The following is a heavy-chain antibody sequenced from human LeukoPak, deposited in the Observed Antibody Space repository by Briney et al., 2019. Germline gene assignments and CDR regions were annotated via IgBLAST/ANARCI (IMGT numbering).Heavy chain of an antibody. Sequence: ASVKVSCKASGYTFTSYGISWVRQAPGQGLEWMGGISAYNGNTNYAQKLQGRVTMTTDTSTSTAYMELRSLRSDDTAVYYCARIKGDFWSGYYTGGYYYYYMDVWGKGTTVTVSS. CDR3: ARIKGDFWSGYYTGGYYYYYMDV. J-gene: IGHJ6*03. CDR1: GYTFTSYG. D-gene: IGHD3-3*01. CDR2: ISAYNGNT. V-gene: IGHV1-18*01.